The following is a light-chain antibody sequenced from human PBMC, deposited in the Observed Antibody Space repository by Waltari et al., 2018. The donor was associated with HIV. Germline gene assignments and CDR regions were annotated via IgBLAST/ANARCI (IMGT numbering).Light chain of an antibody. V-gene: IGKV4-1*01. J-gene: IGKJ5*01. Sequence: DIVMTQSPASVSVSLGERVTINCTSSQSVLYNSNNKNYLVWYQQKSGLPPKVLLSWASHRESWVPDRFSGSGSGTQFSLTVSSLQADDVAVYYCQQYYSIPITFGQVTRLDIK. CDR2: WAS. CDR1: QSVLYNSNNKNY. CDR3: QQYYSIPIT.